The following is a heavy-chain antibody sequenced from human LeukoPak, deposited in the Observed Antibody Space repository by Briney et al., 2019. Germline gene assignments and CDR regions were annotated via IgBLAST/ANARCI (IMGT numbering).Heavy chain of an antibody. J-gene: IGHJ5*02. CDR3: ARNPAAWFGELSSWFDP. Sequence: GGSLRLSCAASGFTFSSYAMHWVRQAPGEGLEWVAVISYDGSSKYCADSVKGRFTISRDNSKSTLYLQLSSLKIDDSAVYYCARNPAAWFGELSSWFDPWGQGTLVTVSS. D-gene: IGHD3-10*01. CDR1: GFTFSSYA. CDR2: ISYDGSSK. V-gene: IGHV3-30-3*01.